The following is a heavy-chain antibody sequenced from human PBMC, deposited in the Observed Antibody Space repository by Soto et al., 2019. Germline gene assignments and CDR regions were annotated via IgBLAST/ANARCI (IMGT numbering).Heavy chain of an antibody. CDR1: GGSFSGYY. CDR2: INHSGST. Sequence: ASETLSLTCAVYGGSFSGYYWSWIRQPPGKGLEWIGEINHSGSTNYNPSLKSRVTISVDTSKNQFSLKLSSVTAADTAVYYCARNGIAARPLDYWGQGTLVTVSS. J-gene: IGHJ4*02. CDR3: ARNGIAARPLDY. D-gene: IGHD6-6*01. V-gene: IGHV4-34*01.